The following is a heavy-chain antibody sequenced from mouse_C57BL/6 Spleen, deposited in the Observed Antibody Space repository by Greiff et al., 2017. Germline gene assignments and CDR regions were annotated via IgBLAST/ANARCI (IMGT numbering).Heavy chain of an antibody. CDR1: GFTFSSYT. Sequence: EVKLVESGGGLVKPGGSLKLSCAASGFTFSSYTMSWVRQTPEKRLEWVATISGGGGNTYYPDSVKGRFTISRDNAKNTLYLQMSSLRSEDTALYYCARLSGSWFAYWGQGTLVTVSA. CDR2: ISGGGGNT. V-gene: IGHV5-9*01. J-gene: IGHJ3*01. CDR3: ARLSGSWFAY. D-gene: IGHD6-2*01.